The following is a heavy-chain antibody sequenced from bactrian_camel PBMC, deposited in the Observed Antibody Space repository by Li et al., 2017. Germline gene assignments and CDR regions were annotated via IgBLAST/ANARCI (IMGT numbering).Heavy chain of an antibody. CDR2: INSDGGMT. V-gene: IGHV3S1*01. J-gene: IGHJ6*01. Sequence: HVQLVESGGGLVQPGGSLRLSCAASGFAFSSYCLYWVRQGPGKGFEWVSHINSDGGMTYYAESVRGRFTISRDNAKNTVYLQMNSLKSEDTGVYYCVRDPGIRSPTVVAGTVFGYWGQGTQVTVS. D-gene: IGHD6*01. CDR3: VRDPGIRSPTVVAGTVFGY. CDR1: GFAFSSYC.